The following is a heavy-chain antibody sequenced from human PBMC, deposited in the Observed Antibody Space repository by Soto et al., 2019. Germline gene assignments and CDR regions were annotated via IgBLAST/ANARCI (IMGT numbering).Heavy chain of an antibody. CDR2: IYYSGST. CDR3: GRSAGCSGGGCSFGEYYYIRDV. J-gene: IGHJ6*03. D-gene: IGHD2-15*01. Sequence: PSETLSLTCTVSGGSISSYYWSWIRQPPGKGLEWIGYIYYSGSTNYNPSLKSRVTISVDTSKNQFSLKLSSVTAADTAVYYCGRSAGCSGGGCSFGEYYYIRDVGGKGTRVTVSS. CDR1: GGSISSYY. V-gene: IGHV4-59*01.